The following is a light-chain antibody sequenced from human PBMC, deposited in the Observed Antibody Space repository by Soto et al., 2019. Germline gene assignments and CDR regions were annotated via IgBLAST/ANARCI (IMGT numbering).Light chain of an antibody. Sequence: VVLTQSPATLSFSPWERATLSWRSSENVRTFVDWYQQKPGQAPRLLIYGASNRATGIPARFSGSGSGTDFTPTISNLEPEDFAVYYCQQHSHWPPWTFGQGTKVDIK. J-gene: IGKJ1*01. V-gene: IGKV3-11*01. CDR3: QQHSHWPPWT. CDR1: ENVRTF. CDR2: GAS.